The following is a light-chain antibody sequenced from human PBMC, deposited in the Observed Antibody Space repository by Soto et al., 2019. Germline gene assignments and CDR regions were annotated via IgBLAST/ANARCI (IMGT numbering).Light chain of an antibody. CDR2: DAS. Sequence: DIQMTQSPSSLSASVGDRVTITCQASQDTSNYLNWYQQKPGKAPKLLIYDASNLETVVPSRFSGSGSGTDFNLTISSLQPEDIATYSCQQYDSLPRTFGQGTKVEIK. CDR3: QQYDSLPRT. J-gene: IGKJ1*01. CDR1: QDTSNY. V-gene: IGKV1-33*01.